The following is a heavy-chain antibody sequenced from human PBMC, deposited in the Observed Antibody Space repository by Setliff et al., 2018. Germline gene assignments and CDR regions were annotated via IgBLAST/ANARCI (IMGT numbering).Heavy chain of an antibody. CDR2: IRHDESDI. J-gene: IGHJ1*01. CDR3: VRDSSADYYDNDYFKY. D-gene: IGHD2-21*02. Sequence: PGGSLRLSCAASGFTFCGFAMHWVRQAPGKGLEWVAFIRHDESDIYYTNSVKGRFTVSRDNSKNTLYLQMNILRPEDTALYYCVRDSSADYYDNDYFKYWGQGALVTVPQ. V-gene: IGHV3-30*02. CDR1: GFTFCGFA.